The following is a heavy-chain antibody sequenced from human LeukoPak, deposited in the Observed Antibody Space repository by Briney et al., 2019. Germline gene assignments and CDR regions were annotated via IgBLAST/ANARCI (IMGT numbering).Heavy chain of an antibody. CDR3: ARVVTMVGHFDY. Sequence: ASVKVSCKASVGTFSSYAISWVRQAPGQGLAWMGGIIPIFGTANYAQKFQGRVTITADESTSTAYMQLSSLRSEDTAVYYCARVVTMVGHFDYWGQGTLVTVSS. CDR2: IIPIFGTA. J-gene: IGHJ4*02. V-gene: IGHV1-69*01. D-gene: IGHD3-10*02. CDR1: VGTFSSYA.